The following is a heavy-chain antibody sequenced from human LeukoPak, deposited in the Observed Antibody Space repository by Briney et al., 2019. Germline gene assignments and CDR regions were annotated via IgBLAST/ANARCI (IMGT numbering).Heavy chain of an antibody. Sequence: GESLKISCKGSGYSLTTYWIGWVRQMPGKGLEWMGIIYPYDSDTTYSPSFQGQVTISVNKSISTAYLQWSSLKASDTAMYYCARPGVELSAAGHSPRYWGQGTLVTVSS. CDR3: ARPGVELSAAGHSPRY. D-gene: IGHD6-13*01. J-gene: IGHJ4*02. V-gene: IGHV5-51*01. CDR2: IYPYDSDT. CDR1: GYSLTTYW.